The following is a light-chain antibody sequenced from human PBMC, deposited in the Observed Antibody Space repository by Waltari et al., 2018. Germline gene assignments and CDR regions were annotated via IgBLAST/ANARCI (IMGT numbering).Light chain of an antibody. CDR2: GAS. V-gene: IGKV3-20*01. CDR1: QSVSRS. J-gene: IGKJ1*01. CDR3: QHYVRLPAT. Sequence: IVLTQSPGTPSLSPGERATLSCSASQSVSRSLAWYQQKPGQAPKLLIYGASTRATGIPDRFTGSGSGKDFSLTISSLEPEDFAIYFCQHYVRLPATFGQGTKVESK.